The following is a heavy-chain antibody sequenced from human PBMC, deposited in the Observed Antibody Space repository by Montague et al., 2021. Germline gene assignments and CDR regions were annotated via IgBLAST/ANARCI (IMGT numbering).Heavy chain of an antibody. CDR1: GFTFSNYA. D-gene: IGHD4-17*01. V-gene: IGHV3-30*04. J-gene: IGHJ3*01. Sequence: SLRLSCAASGFTFSNYAMHWVRQAPGKGLEWVAVISYDGSNKYYADSVKGRFTISRDNSKNTLYLQMNSLRAEDTAVYYCAGDTVLRNDALDVWGQGTMVIVSS. CDR2: ISYDGSNK. CDR3: AGDTVLRNDALDV.